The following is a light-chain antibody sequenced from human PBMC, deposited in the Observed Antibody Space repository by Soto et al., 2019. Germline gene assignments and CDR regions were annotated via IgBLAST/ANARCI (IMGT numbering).Light chain of an antibody. V-gene: IGLV2-14*01. CDR3: SAYTTTHTRV. J-gene: IGLJ3*02. CDR2: DVS. CDR1: SSDVGAYNY. Sequence: QSALTQPASVSGSPGQSITISCTGTSSDVGAYNYVSWYQQHPGKVPKLMIFDVSNLPSVGISSRFSGSKSGNTASLTISGLKAEDEGDYYGSAYTTTHTRVLGGGTKVTAL.